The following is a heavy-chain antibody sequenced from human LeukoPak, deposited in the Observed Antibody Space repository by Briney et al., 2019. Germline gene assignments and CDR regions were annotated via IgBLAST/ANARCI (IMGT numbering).Heavy chain of an antibody. D-gene: IGHD6-6*01. CDR3: ARERGSSRYFDY. J-gene: IGHJ4*02. CDR1: GFSFSDFY. V-gene: IGHV3-11*01. Sequence: GGSLRLTCAASGFSFSDFYMSWIRRAPGKGLEWVSYISSRGSTIDYADSVKGRFTISRDNAKNSVYLHMNSVTAEDTALYYCARERGSSRYFDYWGQGTLVTVSS. CDR2: ISSRGSTI.